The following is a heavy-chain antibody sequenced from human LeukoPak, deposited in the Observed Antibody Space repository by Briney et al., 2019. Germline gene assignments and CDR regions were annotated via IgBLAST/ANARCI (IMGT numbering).Heavy chain of an antibody. CDR3: ARLTSGNGLDV. V-gene: IGHV3-66*04. CDR1: GFTFGDYA. D-gene: IGHD3-3*01. CDR2: IYSGNRT. Sequence: PGRSLRLSCTASGFTFGDYAMSWFRQAPGKGLEWVSVIYSGNRTKYADSVKGRFIISRDNSKNTLLFQMNSLRAEDTAVYYCARLTSGNGLDVWGRGTTVTVS. J-gene: IGHJ6*02.